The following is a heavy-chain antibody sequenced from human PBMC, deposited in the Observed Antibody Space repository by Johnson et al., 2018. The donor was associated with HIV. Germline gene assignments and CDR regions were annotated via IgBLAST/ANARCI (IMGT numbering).Heavy chain of an antibody. V-gene: IGHV3-11*04. Sequence: VQLVESGGGLVRPGGSLRLSCAASGFTFSDYYMSWIRQSPGKGLDWVSGISWHSGSIGYVDSVKGRFTISRAHATISLYLQMNSLRAEDTAVYYCARDSPNAFEIWGQGTMVTVSS. CDR2: ISWHSGSI. J-gene: IGHJ3*02. CDR3: ARDSPNAFEI. CDR1: GFTFSDYY.